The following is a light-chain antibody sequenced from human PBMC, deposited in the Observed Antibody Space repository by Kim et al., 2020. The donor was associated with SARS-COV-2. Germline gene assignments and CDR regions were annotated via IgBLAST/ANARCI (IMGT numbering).Light chain of an antibody. V-gene: IGKV1-33*01. CDR2: DAS. CDR3: QQFDDTYT. Sequence: LAASVGDRVTITCQASQGISKFFNWYQQRPGKAPKLLIYDASGLQTGVPSRFSGTGSETHFTFTISSLQPEDIGTYFCQQFDDTYTFGQGTKLEIK. J-gene: IGKJ2*01. CDR1: QGISKF.